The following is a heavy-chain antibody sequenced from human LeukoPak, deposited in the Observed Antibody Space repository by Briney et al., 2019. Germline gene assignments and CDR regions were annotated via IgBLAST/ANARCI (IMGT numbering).Heavy chain of an antibody. V-gene: IGHV4-39*01. CDR1: GGSISSSSYH. Sequence: PSETLSLTCTVSGGSISSSSYHWGWIRQPPGKGLEWIGSIYYSGSTYYNPSLKSRVTISVDTSKNQFSLKLSSVTAADTAVYYCARVGSSPPYFDYWGQGTLVTVSS. CDR3: ARVGSSPPYFDY. J-gene: IGHJ4*02. D-gene: IGHD6-6*01. CDR2: IYYSGST.